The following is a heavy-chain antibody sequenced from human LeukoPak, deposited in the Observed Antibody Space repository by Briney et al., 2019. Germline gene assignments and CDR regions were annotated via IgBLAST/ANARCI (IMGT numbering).Heavy chain of an antibody. V-gene: IGHV3-33*06. CDR1: GFTFSSYG. Sequence: GRSLRLSCGASGFTFSSYGMHWVRQAPGKGLEWVAVIWYDGSNKYYADSVKGRFTISRDNSKNTLCLQMNSLRAEDTAVYYCAKDIRDVSGYYYHLDYWGQGTLVTVSS. J-gene: IGHJ4*02. D-gene: IGHD3-22*01. CDR2: IWYDGSNK. CDR3: AKDIRDVSGYYYHLDY.